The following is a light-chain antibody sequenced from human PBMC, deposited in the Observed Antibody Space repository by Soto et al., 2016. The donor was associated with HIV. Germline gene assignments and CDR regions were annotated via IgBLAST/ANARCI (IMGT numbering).Light chain of an antibody. V-gene: IGKV1-5*03. CDR3: QQYNSYPLT. J-gene: IGKJ4*01. CDR2: KAS. CDR1: QSISIW. Sequence: DIQMTQSPSTLSASVGDRVTITCRASQSISIWLAWYQQKPGKAPKLLIYKASNLESGVSSRFSGSGSGTEFTLTISSLQPDDFATYYCQQYNSYPLTFGGGTKVEIK.